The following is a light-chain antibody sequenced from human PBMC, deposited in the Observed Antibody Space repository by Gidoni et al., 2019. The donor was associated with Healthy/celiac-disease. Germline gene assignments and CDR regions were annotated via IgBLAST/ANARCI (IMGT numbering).Light chain of an antibody. CDR2: GAS. V-gene: IGKV3-15*01. CDR1: QSVSSN. J-gene: IGKJ1*01. Sequence: EIVMTQAPATRSVSPGERATRSCRASQSVSSNLAWYQQKPGKAPRLLIYGASTRATCIPARFSGSGSGTEFTLSISSLQSEDFAVYYCQQYNNWPPWTFGQGTKVEIK. CDR3: QQYNNWPPWT.